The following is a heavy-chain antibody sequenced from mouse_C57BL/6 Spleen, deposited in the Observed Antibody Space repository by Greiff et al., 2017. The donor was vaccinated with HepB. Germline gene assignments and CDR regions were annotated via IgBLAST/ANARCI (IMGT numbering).Heavy chain of an antibody. CDR2: ISNGGGST. CDR3: ARCPHYYGSSYAMDY. CDR1: GFTFSDYY. V-gene: IGHV5-12*01. J-gene: IGHJ4*01. D-gene: IGHD1-1*01. Sequence: EVKLVESGGGLVQPGGSLKLSCAASGFTFSDYYMYWVRQTPEKRLEWVAYISNGGGSTYYPDTVKGRFTISRDNAKNTLYLQMSRLKSEDTAMYYCARCPHYYGSSYAMDYWGQGTSVTVSS.